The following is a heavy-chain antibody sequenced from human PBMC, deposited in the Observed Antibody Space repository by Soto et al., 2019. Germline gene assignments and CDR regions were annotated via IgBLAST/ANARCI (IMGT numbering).Heavy chain of an antibody. CDR3: ARAGTAASHYYYGMDV. D-gene: IGHD2-2*01. Sequence: GGSLRLSCATYGFTFISDALDWVRQAPGKGLEWVAVIWYDGSNKYYADSVKGRFTISRDNSKNTLYLQMNSLRAEDTAVYYCARAGTAASHYYYGMDVWGQGT. V-gene: IGHV3-33*01. CDR2: IWYDGSNK. J-gene: IGHJ6*02. CDR1: GFTFISDA.